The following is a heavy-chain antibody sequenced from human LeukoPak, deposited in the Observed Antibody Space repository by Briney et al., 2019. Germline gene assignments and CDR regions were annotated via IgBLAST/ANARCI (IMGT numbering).Heavy chain of an antibody. CDR3: ARGLSDSSGYYYGGRFDP. D-gene: IGHD3-22*01. CDR2: IYYSKST. Sequence: SETLSLTCTVSGGSISSYYWNWIRQPPGKGLEWIGYIYYSKSTNYNPSLKSRVTISGDTSKNQFSLKLSSVTAADTAVYYCARGLSDSSGYYYGGRFDPWGQGTLVTVSS. J-gene: IGHJ5*02. V-gene: IGHV4-59*01. CDR1: GGSISSYY.